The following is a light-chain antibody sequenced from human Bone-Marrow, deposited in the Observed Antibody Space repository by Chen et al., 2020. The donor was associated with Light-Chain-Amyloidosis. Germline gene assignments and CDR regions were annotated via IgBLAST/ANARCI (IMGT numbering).Light chain of an antibody. CDR2: RDT. Sequence: SYELTQPPSVSVSPGKKARITFSVDDLPTKYAYWDQQKPGQAPVLVIHRDTERPSGISERVSGYSSGTTATLTISGVQAEDEADYHCQSADSSGTYEVIFGGGTKLTVL. CDR1: DLPTKY. V-gene: IGLV3-25*03. CDR3: QSADSSGTYEVI. J-gene: IGLJ2*01.